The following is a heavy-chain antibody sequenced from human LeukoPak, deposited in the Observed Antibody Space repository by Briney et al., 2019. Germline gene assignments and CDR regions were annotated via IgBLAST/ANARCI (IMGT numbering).Heavy chain of an antibody. V-gene: IGHV3-49*04. CDR3: TRVGIAILGTDHVDY. CDR1: GFTFGDYA. D-gene: IGHD2-21*01. J-gene: IGHJ4*02. CDR2: IRSKTYGGAA. Sequence: GGSLRLSCAASGFTFGDYAMSWVRQAPGKGLEWVGFIRSKTYGGAADYAASVEGRFTISRDDPKSIAYLQMNSLKIEDTAVYYCTRVGIAILGTDHVDYWGQGTLVTVSS.